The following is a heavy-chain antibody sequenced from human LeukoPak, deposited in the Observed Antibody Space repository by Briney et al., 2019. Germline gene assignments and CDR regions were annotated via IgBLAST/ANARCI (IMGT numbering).Heavy chain of an antibody. CDR1: GNTFTSYA. CDR3: AIPDYDSSGYDLYY. V-gene: IGHV1-18*01. CDR2: ISAYNGNT. Sequence: ASVKVSCKASGNTFTSYAITWVRQAPGQGLEWMGWISAYNGNTNYAQKLQGRVTMTTDTSTSTAYMELSSLRSEDTAVYYCAIPDYDSSGYDLYYWGQGTLVTVSS. D-gene: IGHD3-22*01. J-gene: IGHJ4*02.